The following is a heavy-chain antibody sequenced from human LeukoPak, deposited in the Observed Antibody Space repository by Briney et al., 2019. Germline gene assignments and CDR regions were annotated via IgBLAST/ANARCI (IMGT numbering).Heavy chain of an antibody. Sequence: SETLSLTCAVYGGSFSGYYWSWIRQPPGKGLEWIGEINHSGSTNYNPSLKSRVTISVDTSKNQFSLKLSSVTAADTAVYYCARRFDPWGQGTLVTVSS. CDR2: INHSGST. CDR3: ARRFDP. J-gene: IGHJ5*02. V-gene: IGHV4-34*01. CDR1: GGSFSGYY.